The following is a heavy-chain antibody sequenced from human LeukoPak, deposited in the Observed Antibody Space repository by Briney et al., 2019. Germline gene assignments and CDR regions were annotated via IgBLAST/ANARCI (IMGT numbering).Heavy chain of an antibody. CDR3: ARSNYYDSRSWGFDI. CDR1: GGSISSSNW. V-gene: IGHV4-4*02. Sequence: SETLSLTCAVSGGSISSSNWWSWVRQPPGKGLEWIGEIYHSGSTNYNPSLKSRVTISVDKSKNQFSLKLSSVTAADTAVYYCARSNYYDSRSWGFDIWGQGTMVTVSS. CDR2: IYHSGST. J-gene: IGHJ3*02. D-gene: IGHD3-22*01.